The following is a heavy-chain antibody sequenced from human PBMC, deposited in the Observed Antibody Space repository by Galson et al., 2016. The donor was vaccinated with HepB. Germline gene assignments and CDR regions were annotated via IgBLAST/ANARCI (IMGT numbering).Heavy chain of an antibody. V-gene: IGHV4-34*01. Sequence: ETLSLTCSVYGGSFSGYYWSCIRQPPGKGLEWIGEINHSGSTNYNPSLESRVTISVDTSKNQFSLKLTSVTAADTAVYYCARDCSSTSCFDFWGQGTLVTVSS. D-gene: IGHD2-2*01. CDR2: INHSGST. CDR1: GGSFSGYY. J-gene: IGHJ4*02. CDR3: ARDCSSTSCFDF.